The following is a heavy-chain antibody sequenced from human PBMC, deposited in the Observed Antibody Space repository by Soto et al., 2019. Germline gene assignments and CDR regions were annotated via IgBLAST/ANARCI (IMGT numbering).Heavy chain of an antibody. CDR2: INPSGGST. D-gene: IGHD6-13*01. V-gene: IGHV1-46*01. J-gene: IGHJ4*02. CDR3: ASVSSSWYSPLDD. CDR1: GYTFTSYY. Sequence: QVQLVQSGAEVKKPGASVKVSCKASGYTFTSYYMHWVRQAPGQGLEWMGIINPSGGSTSYAQKSKGRVTMTRDTSTSKVYMELSSLRSEDTAVYYCASVSSSWYSPLDDWGQGTLVTVSS.